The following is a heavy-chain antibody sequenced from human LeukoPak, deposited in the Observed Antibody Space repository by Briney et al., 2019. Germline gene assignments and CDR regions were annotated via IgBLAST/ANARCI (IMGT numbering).Heavy chain of an antibody. Sequence: SETLSLTCTVSGGSISSSNWWSWVRQPPGKGLEWIGEIYHSGSTNYNPSLKSRVTISVDKSKNQFSLKLSSVTAADTAVYYCARVFNYGDYEGGRFDPWGQGTLVTVSS. D-gene: IGHD4-17*01. J-gene: IGHJ5*02. CDR2: IYHSGST. CDR3: ARVFNYGDYEGGRFDP. CDR1: GGSISSSNW. V-gene: IGHV4-4*02.